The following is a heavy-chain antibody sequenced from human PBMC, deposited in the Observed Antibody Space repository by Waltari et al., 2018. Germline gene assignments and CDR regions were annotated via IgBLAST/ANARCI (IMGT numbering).Heavy chain of an antibody. Sequence: QVQLQESGPGLVKPSETLSLTCTVSGGSISSYYWSWIRQPPGKGLEWVGYIYYSGSTHYIPSLKIRVTISGDTSKNQFSLKLSSVTAADTAVYYCARAGGLGSSSWSINFDYWGQGTLVTVSS. V-gene: IGHV4-59*01. CDR2: IYYSGST. J-gene: IGHJ4*02. CDR3: ARAGGLGSSSWSINFDY. D-gene: IGHD6-13*01. CDR1: GGSISSYY.